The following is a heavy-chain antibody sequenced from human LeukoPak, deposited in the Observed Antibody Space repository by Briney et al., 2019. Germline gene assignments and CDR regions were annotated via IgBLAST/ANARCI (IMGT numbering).Heavy chain of an antibody. D-gene: IGHD2-21*02. Sequence: PLETLSLTFAVYGGSFSGYYWSWIRQPPGKGLDWIGEINHSGITNYNPSLKSRVTISVYTSKYQFSLKLSSVTAAHTAVSYCAMPDLTYCGGDCYSSPAFDIWGQGTMVTVSS. CDR3: AMPDLTYCGGDCYSSPAFDI. V-gene: IGHV4-34*01. CDR1: GGSFSGYY. J-gene: IGHJ3*02. CDR2: INHSGIT.